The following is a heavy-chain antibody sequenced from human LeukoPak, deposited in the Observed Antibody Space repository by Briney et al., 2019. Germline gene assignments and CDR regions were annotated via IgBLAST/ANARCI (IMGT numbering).Heavy chain of an antibody. D-gene: IGHD2-15*01. J-gene: IGHJ4*02. CDR2: INQDGNRV. Sequence: GGSLRLCCESSGLRFSSYWMSWVRQAPGKGLEWVANINQDGNRVNYVDSVKGRVSISRDNANNELFLQMHSLRVEDTAIYYCATTFPYCGDGTCALGGQGAQVTVSS. V-gene: IGHV3-7*01. CDR1: GLRFSSYW. CDR3: ATTFPYCGDGTCAL.